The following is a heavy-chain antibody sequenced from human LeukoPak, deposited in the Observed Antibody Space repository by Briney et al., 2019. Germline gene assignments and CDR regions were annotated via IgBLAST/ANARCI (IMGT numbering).Heavy chain of an antibody. Sequence: GGSLTLSCAPSGFTFSSYSMNWVRQAPGKGLEWVSYISSSGSTIYYADSVKGRFTISRDKAKNSLYLQMNSLRAEDTAVYYCAREVTTYYDFWSGYYDWGQGTLVTVSS. CDR2: ISSSGSTI. V-gene: IGHV3-48*01. CDR3: AREVTTYYDFWSGYYD. J-gene: IGHJ4*02. D-gene: IGHD3-3*01. CDR1: GFTFSSYS.